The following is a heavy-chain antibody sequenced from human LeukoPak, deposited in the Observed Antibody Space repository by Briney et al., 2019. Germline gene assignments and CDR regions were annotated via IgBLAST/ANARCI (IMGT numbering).Heavy chain of an antibody. V-gene: IGHV4-30-2*01. Sequence: PSQTLSLTCAVSGVSISTGGYSWSWIRQPPGKGLEWIGYIYHSGSTYYNPSLKSRVTISVDRAKNQFSLKLSSVTAADTAVYYCARSALYNWFDPWGQGTLVTVSS. CDR2: IYHSGST. CDR3: ARSALYNWFDP. CDR1: GVSISTGGYS. J-gene: IGHJ5*02.